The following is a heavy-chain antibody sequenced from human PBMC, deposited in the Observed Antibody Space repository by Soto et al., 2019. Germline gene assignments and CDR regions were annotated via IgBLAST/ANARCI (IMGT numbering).Heavy chain of an antibody. V-gene: IGHV3-9*01. CDR1: GFTFDDYA. J-gene: IGHJ5*02. CDR3: AIDGRGVRGPNWFVP. Sequence: GGSLRLSCAASGFTFDDYAMHWVRQAPGKGLEWVSGISWNSGSIGYADSVKGRFTISRDNAKNSLYLQMNSLRAEDTALYYCAIDGRGVRGPNWFVPWGQGTLVTVSS. CDR2: ISWNSGSI. D-gene: IGHD3-10*01.